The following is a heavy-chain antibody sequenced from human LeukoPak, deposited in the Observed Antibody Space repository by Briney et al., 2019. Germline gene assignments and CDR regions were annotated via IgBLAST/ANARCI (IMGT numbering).Heavy chain of an antibody. CDR2: IYLGDSDT. D-gene: IGHD2-21*02. CDR1: GYSFPSYW. Sequence: GESLKISCKGSGYSFPSYWIGWVRQMPGKGLECMGVIYLGDSDTRYSPSFQGQVTISADKSISTAYLQWSSLKASDTAMYYCARLPYCGGDCYPNWFDPWGQEPWSPSPQ. V-gene: IGHV5-51*01. J-gene: IGHJ5*02. CDR3: ARLPYCGGDCYPNWFDP.